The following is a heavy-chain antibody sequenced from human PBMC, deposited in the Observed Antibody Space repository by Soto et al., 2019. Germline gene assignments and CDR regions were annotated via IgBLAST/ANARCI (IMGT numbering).Heavy chain of an antibody. J-gene: IGHJ4*02. D-gene: IGHD6-19*01. Sequence: QVQLVQSGAEVKKPGASVKVSCKASGYTFTSYDINWVRQATGQGLEWMGWMNPNSGNTGYAQKFQGRVTMTRNTSISTAYMELSSMRSEDTAVYYCATTSAVAARGHFDYWGQGTLVTVSS. CDR1: GYTFTSYD. CDR3: ATTSAVAARGHFDY. CDR2: MNPNSGNT. V-gene: IGHV1-8*01.